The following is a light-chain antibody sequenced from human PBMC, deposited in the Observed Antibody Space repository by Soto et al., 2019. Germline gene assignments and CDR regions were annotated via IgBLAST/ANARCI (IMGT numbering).Light chain of an antibody. CDR3: LQDYNYPLT. Sequence: AIQMTQSPSSLSASIGDRVTITCRASQGIKNDLGWYQQKPGKAPKLLIDAASSLQSGVPSRFSGSGSCTYFTLTSSSRHPEDFATYYCLQDYNYPLTFGGGTKVEIK. J-gene: IGKJ4*01. V-gene: IGKV1-6*01. CDR2: AAS. CDR1: QGIKND.